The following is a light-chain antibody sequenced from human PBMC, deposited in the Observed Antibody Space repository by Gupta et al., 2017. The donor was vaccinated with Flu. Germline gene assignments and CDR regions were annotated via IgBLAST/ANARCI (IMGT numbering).Light chain of an antibody. CDR2: GAS. CDR3: QQYNNWGYFT. V-gene: IGKV3-15*01. Sequence: EIVMTQSPATLSVSPGERATLSCRASQSVSSNLAWYQQKPGQAPRLLIYGASTRATGIPARFSGSGYGTEFTLTISSRQSEDFAVYYCQQYNNWGYFTFGHGTKVDIK. J-gene: IGKJ3*01. CDR1: QSVSSN.